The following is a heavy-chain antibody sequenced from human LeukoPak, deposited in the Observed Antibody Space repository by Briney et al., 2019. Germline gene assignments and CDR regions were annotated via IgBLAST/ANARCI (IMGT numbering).Heavy chain of an antibody. V-gene: IGHV1-2*02. J-gene: IGHJ4*02. CDR2: INPNSGGT. D-gene: IGHD5-12*01. CDR3: ASVSGYSGYALDY. Sequence: ASVKVSFKASGYTFTGYYVHWVRQAPGQGLEWMGWINPNSGGTNYAQKFQGRVTMTRDTSIRTAYMELSSLRSDDTAVYYCASVSGYSGYALDYWGREPWSPSPQ. CDR1: GYTFTGYY.